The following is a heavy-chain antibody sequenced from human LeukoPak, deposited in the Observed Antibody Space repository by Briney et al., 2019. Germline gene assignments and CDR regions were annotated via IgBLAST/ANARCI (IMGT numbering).Heavy chain of an antibody. CDR1: GFTFSKYW. D-gene: IGHD6-6*01. J-gene: IGHJ4*02. Sequence: GGSLRLSCAASGFTFSKYWMSWVRQAPGKGLEWVANINHDGSETYYVDSVKGGFTISRDNAKNSLFLQMISLRAEDTAVYYCAREGIYGSSSPPGYWGQGTLVTVSS. CDR3: AREGIYGSSSPPGY. CDR2: INHDGSET. V-gene: IGHV3-7*01.